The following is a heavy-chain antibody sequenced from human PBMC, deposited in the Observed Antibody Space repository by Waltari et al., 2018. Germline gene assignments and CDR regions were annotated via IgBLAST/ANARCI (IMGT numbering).Heavy chain of an antibody. D-gene: IGHD3-22*01. J-gene: IGHJ4*02. CDR1: GYSISSGYY. V-gene: IGHV4-38-2*01. Sequence: QVQLQESGPGLVKPSETLSLTCAVSGYSISSGYYWGWIRQPPGKGLEWIGSIYHSGSTYSNPSLKSRVTISVDTSKNQFSLKLSSVTAADTAVYYCARQWFAFDYWGQGTLVTVSS. CDR3: ARQWFAFDY. CDR2: IYHSGST.